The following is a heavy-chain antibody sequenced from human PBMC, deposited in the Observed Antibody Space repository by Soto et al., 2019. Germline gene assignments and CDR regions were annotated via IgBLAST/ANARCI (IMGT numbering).Heavy chain of an antibody. D-gene: IGHD5-18*01. CDR1: GFTFSSYG. Sequence: QVQLVESGGGVVQPGRSLRLSCAASGFTFSSYGMHWVRQAPGKGLEWVAVISYDGTNKYYADSVKGRFTISRDNSKNPRYLQMNSLRAEDTAVYDCAQALTGYSYGYYAMDVWGQGTTVTVSS. V-gene: IGHV3-30*18. CDR3: AQALTGYSYGYYAMDV. CDR2: ISYDGTNK. J-gene: IGHJ6*02.